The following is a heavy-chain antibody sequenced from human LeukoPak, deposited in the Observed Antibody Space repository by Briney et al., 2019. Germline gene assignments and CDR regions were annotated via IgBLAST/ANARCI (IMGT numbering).Heavy chain of an antibody. V-gene: IGHV3-21*01. J-gene: IGHJ3*02. CDR3: ARGQVVPAAIDAFDI. Sequence: PGGSLRLSCAASGFTFSSYSMNWVRQAPGKGLEWVSSISSSSSYIYYADSVKGRFTISRDNAKNPLYLQMNSLRAEDTAVYYCARGQVVPAAIDAFDIWGQGTMVTVSS. CDR2: ISSSSSYI. D-gene: IGHD2-2*01. CDR1: GFTFSSYS.